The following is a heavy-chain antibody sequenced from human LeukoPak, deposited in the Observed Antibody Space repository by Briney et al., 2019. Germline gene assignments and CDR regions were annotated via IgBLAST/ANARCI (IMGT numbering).Heavy chain of an antibody. V-gene: IGHV1-69*13. D-gene: IGHD6-19*01. J-gene: IGHJ4*02. CDR2: IILIFGTA. CDR1: GGTFSSYA. CDR3: ARDLESSGWLVF. Sequence: GASVKVSCKASGGTFSSYAISWVRQAPGQGLEWMGGIILIFGTANYAQKFQGRVTITADESTSTAYMELSSLRSEDTAVYYCARDLESSGWLVFWGQGTLVTVSS.